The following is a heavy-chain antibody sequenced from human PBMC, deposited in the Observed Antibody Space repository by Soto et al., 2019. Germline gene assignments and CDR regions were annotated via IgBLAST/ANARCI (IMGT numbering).Heavy chain of an antibody. CDR2: ISGSGGST. V-gene: IGHV3-23*01. CDR3: AKDRGGVDCRGTSCYGGMDV. CDR1: GXTFSTYS. J-gene: IGHJ6*02. D-gene: IGHD2-2*01. Sequence: GSLRLTCAASGXTFSTYSMSWVRQAPGKGLEWVSAISGSGGSTYYADPVKCRFTIYRDNSKNTLYLQMNSLRDEDKALYYCAKDRGGVDCRGTSCYGGMDVWGQGTTGTVSS.